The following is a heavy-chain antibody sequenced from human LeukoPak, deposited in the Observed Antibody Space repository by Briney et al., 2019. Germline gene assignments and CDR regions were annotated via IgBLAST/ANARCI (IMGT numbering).Heavy chain of an antibody. CDR1: GGSISSSTHY. D-gene: IGHD4-17*01. CDR3: ARTYGDYDDAFDV. J-gene: IGHJ3*01. Sequence: PSETLSLTCTVSGGSISSSTHYWGWIRQPPGKGLEWIGSIYYSGSTYNNPSLKSRVTIFVDTSKNQFSLKLSSVTATDTAVYYCARTYGDYDDAFDVWGQGTMVTVSS. CDR2: IYYSGST. V-gene: IGHV4-39*01.